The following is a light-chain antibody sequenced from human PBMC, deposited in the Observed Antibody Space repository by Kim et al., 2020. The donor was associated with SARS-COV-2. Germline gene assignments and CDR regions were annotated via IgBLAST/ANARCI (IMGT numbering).Light chain of an antibody. CDR3: HQYGSSPRT. V-gene: IGKV3-20*01. CDR2: GAS. CDR1: QSISTNY. J-gene: IGKJ2*01. Sequence: EIVLTQSPDTLPLSPGERVTLSCRASQSISTNYLAWFQQKPGQAPRLLIYGASSRATGIPDRFSGSGSGTDFTLTISRLEPEDFTVYYCHQYGSSPRTFGRGTKLEI.